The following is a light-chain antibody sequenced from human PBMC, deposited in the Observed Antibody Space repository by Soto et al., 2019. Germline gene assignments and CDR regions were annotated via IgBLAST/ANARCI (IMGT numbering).Light chain of an antibody. CDR1: QSVSSN. CDR2: AAS. Sequence: EIVMTQSPATLSVSPGERATLSCRASQSVSSNLAWYQQKPGQAPRVLIYAASTRATGIPDRFSGSGSGTEFTLTISSLHSEDFGVYYCQQRSNWPLTFGGGTKVDIK. J-gene: IGKJ4*01. V-gene: IGKV3-15*01. CDR3: QQRSNWPLT.